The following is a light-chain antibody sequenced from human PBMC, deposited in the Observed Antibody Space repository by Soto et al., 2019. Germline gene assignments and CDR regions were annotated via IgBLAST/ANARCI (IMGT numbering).Light chain of an antibody. Sequence: IVWPQSPSTLSLSPGDGSRVACRASQSVRNYLAWYQQKPGQAPRLLIYDASNRATGIPARFSGSGSGTDFTLTISSLEAEDFGVYYCLHRMNWPLTFGQGTRLEIK. J-gene: IGKJ5*01. V-gene: IGKV3-11*01. CDR1: QSVRNY. CDR3: LHRMNWPLT. CDR2: DAS.